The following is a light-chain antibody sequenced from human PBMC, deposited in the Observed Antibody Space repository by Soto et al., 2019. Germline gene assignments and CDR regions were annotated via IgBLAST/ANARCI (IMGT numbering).Light chain of an antibody. J-gene: IGLJ2*01. Sequence: QSALTQPASLSGSPGQSITISCTGTSSDVGYYNYVSWYQQHPGKAPKVIIYEVSNRPSGVSYRFSGSKSGNTASLTISGLQAEDEADYYCSSYISVSSPVVFGGGTKLPVL. CDR1: SSDVGYYNY. CDR2: EVS. CDR3: SSYISVSSPVV. V-gene: IGLV2-14*01.